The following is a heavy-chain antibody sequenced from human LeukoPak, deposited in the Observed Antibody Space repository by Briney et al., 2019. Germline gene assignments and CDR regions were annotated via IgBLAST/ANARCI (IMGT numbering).Heavy chain of an antibody. CDR3: ARQTGSGLFILP. J-gene: IGHJ4*02. CDR2: IYYSGSS. V-gene: IGHV4-39*01. CDR1: GGSISSSSSY. D-gene: IGHD3/OR15-3a*01. Sequence: SETLSLTCSVSGGSISSSSSYWGWIRQPPGKGLEWIGSIYYSGSSFDNPALKSRVTISVDTSKNQFSLKLTSVTAADTAVYYCARQTGSGLFILPGGQGTLVTVSS.